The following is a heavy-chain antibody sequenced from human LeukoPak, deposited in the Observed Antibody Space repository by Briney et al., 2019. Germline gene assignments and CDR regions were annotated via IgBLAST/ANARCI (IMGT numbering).Heavy chain of an antibody. Sequence: GGSLRLSCAASGFTFSSYAMHWVRQAPGKGLEWVAVISYDGSNKYYADPVKGRFTISRDNSKNTLYLQMNSLRAEDTAVYYCAGERMVVPAATDYWGQGTLVTVSS. D-gene: IGHD2-2*01. CDR1: GFTFSSYA. CDR3: AGERMVVPAATDY. CDR2: ISYDGSNK. J-gene: IGHJ4*02. V-gene: IGHV3-30-3*01.